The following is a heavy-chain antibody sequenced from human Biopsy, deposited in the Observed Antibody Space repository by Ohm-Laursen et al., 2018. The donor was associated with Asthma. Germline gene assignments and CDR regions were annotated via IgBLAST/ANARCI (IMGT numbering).Heavy chain of an antibody. CDR1: ADSFSNYA. D-gene: IGHD5-12*01. J-gene: IGHJ6*02. CDR3: ERGYSGSDRIVYYYSGLEV. V-gene: IGHV1-69*13. Sequence: SVTASCQASADSFSNYAISWVRQAPGQGIVWMGGLIPVLGTPEHAQMFGGRLTITADESTSRAYMELSSLSSEDTAVYYCERGYSGSDRIVYYYSGLEVWGQGTTVTVSS. CDR2: LIPVLGTP.